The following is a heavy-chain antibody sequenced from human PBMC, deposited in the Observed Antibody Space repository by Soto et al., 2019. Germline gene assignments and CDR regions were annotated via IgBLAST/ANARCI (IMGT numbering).Heavy chain of an antibody. CDR2: ISGSGGST. V-gene: IGHV3-23*01. Sequence: GGSLRLSCAASGFTFSSYSMNWVRQAPGKGLEWVSAISGSGGSTYYADSVKGRFTISRDNSKNTLYLQMNSLRAEDTAVYYCAKGITIFGVVTFDYWGQGTLVTVSS. J-gene: IGHJ4*02. CDR1: GFTFSSYS. CDR3: AKGITIFGVVTFDY. D-gene: IGHD3-3*01.